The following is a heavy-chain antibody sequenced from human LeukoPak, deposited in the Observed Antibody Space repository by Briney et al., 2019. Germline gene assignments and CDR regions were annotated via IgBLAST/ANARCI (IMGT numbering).Heavy chain of an antibody. J-gene: IGHJ4*02. CDR1: RFTFSSYW. CDR3: AREFS. V-gene: IGHV3-7*01. CDR2: IKEDGSEK. Sequence: GGSLRLSCAASRFTFSSYWMSWVRQAPGKGLEWVANIKEDGSEKYYVDSVKGRFTISRDNTKNSLYLQMNSLRAEDTAIYYCAREFSWGQGTLVTVSS.